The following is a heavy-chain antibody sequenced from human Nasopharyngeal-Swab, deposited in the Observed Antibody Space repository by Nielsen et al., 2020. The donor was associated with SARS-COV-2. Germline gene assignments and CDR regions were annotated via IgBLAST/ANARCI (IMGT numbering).Heavy chain of an antibody. CDR3: ATSLPLAAAFSFDY. D-gene: IGHD6-13*01. CDR2: FDPEDGET. V-gene: IGHV1-24*01. CDR1: GCTLTEKS. J-gene: IGHJ4*02. Sequence: SVQVSCKVSGCTLTEKSRHGVGQAPEKGHEWMGGFDPEDGETIYAQKFQGRVTMTEDTSTDTAYMELSSLRSEDTAVYYCATSLPLAAAFSFDYWGQGTLVTVSS.